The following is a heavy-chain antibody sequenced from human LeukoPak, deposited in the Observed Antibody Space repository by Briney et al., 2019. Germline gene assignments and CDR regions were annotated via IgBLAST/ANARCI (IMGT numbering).Heavy chain of an antibody. CDR3: ARDVVPAASHLDY. CDR1: GFIFSRYE. CDR2: ISTSGNTI. D-gene: IGHD2-21*02. V-gene: IGHV3-48*03. J-gene: IGHJ4*02. Sequence: GGSLRLSCGASGFIFSRYEMNWVRQAPGKGLEWVSYISTSGNTIYYADSVKGRFTISRDNAKNSLYLQMNSLRAEDTAVYYCARDVVPAASHLDYWGQGTLVTVSS.